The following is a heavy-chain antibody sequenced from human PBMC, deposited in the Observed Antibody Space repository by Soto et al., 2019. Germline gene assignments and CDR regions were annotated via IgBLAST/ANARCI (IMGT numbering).Heavy chain of an antibody. CDR2: IIPILGIA. CDR1: GGTFSSYT. J-gene: IGHJ4*02. V-gene: IGHV1-69*02. Sequence: QVQLVQSGAEVKKPGSSVKVSCKASGGTFSSYTISWVRQAPGQGLEWMGRIIPILGIANNAEKFQGRVTITADKSTSTAYMELSSLRSEDTAVYYCARAPNYYGSFLWGQGTLVTVSS. D-gene: IGHD3-10*01. CDR3: ARAPNYYGSFL.